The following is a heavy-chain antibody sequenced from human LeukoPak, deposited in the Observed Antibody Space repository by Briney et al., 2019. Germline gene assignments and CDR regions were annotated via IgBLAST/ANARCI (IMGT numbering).Heavy chain of an antibody. CDR3: ARGGIVGATWDFPDY. CDR2: INPSGGST. D-gene: IGHD1-26*01. V-gene: IGHV1-46*01. CDR1: GYTFTSYY. Sequence: APVKVSCKASGYTFTSYYMHWVRQAPEQGLEWMGIINPSGGSTSYAQKFQGRVTMTRDMSTSTVYMELSSLRSEDTAVYYCARGGIVGATWDFPDYWGQGTLVTVSS. J-gene: IGHJ4*02.